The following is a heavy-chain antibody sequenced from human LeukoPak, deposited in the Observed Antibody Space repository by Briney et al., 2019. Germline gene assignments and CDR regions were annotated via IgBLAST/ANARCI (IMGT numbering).Heavy chain of an antibody. CDR1: GYTLTELS. J-gene: IGHJ5*02. CDR2: FDPEDGET. Sequence: ASVKVSCKVSGYTLTELSMHWVRQAPGKGLEWMGGFDPEDGETIYAQKFQGRVTMTEDTSTDTAYMELSSLGSEDTAVYYCATVHGGDYYDSSGYRTNWFDPWGQGTLVTVSS. D-gene: IGHD3-22*01. CDR3: ATVHGGDYYDSSGYRTNWFDP. V-gene: IGHV1-24*01.